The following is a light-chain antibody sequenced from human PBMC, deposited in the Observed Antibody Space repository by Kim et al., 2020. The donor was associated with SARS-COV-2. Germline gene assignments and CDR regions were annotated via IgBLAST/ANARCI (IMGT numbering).Light chain of an antibody. CDR3: QQSYSTPPT. CDR2: AAS. J-gene: IGKJ1*01. Sequence: DIQMTQSPSSLSASVGDRVIITCRASQSINRDSNWYQQKPGTAPKLLIYAASSLQSGVPSRFSGSGSGTDFTLTISSLQPEDIAIYYCQQSYSTPPTFGQGTKVDIK. CDR1: QSINRD. V-gene: IGKV1-39*01.